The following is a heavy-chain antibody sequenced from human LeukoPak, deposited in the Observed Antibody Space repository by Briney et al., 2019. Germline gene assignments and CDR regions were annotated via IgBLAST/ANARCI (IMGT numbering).Heavy chain of an antibody. CDR3: ARFWSGYYTWFDP. Sequence: SETLSLTCTVSGGSISSGGYYWSWIRQHPGKGLEWIGYIYYSGSTYYNPSFKSRVTISVDTSKNQFSLKLSSVTAADTAVYYCARFWSGYYTWFDPWGQGTLVTVSS. J-gene: IGHJ5*02. D-gene: IGHD3-3*01. V-gene: IGHV4-31*03. CDR2: IYYSGST. CDR1: GGSISSGGYY.